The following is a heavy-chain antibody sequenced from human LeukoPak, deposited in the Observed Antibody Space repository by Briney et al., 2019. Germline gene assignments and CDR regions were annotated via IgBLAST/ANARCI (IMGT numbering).Heavy chain of an antibody. J-gene: IGHJ4*02. CDR2: IYWDGDK. CDR3: AHKEYYALGSLGDSFDY. Sequence: ESGPTLVNPTQTLTLTCTFSGFSLSTSGVGVGWIRQPPGKALEWLAVIYWDGDKRHSPSLKSRLTITKDTSKNQVVLTMPNMDPVDTATYYCAHKEYYALGSLGDSFDYWGQGTLVTVSS. V-gene: IGHV2-5*02. CDR1: GFSLSTSGVG. D-gene: IGHD3-10*01.